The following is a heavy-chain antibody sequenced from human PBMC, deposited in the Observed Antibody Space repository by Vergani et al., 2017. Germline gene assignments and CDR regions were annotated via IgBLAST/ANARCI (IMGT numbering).Heavy chain of an antibody. CDR1: GGSISPYY. D-gene: IGHD6-6*01. Sequence: QVQLQQWGAGLLKPSETLSLTCIVSGGSISPYYWSWIRQPAGKGLEWIGRIYTSESTNYNPSLNSRVTMSVDTSKNQFSLKLSSVTAADTAVYYCAREYSSSVGFLAYWGQGTLVTVSS. CDR2: IYTSEST. J-gene: IGHJ4*02. V-gene: IGHV4-59*10. CDR3: AREYSSSVGFLAY.